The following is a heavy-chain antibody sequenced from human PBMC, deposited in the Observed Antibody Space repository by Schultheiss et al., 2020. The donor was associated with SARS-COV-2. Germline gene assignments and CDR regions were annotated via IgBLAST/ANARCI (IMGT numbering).Heavy chain of an antibody. CDR1: GYSFTNYW. CDR2: IDPSDSYT. J-gene: IGHJ4*02. D-gene: IGHD4/OR15-4a*01. CDR3: ASLVGGATFY. Sequence: GESLKISCTDSGYSFTNYWISWVRQMPGKGLEWMGRIDPSDSYTDYSPSFQGHVTISADKSISTAYLQWNSLKASDTAMYYCASLVGGATFYWGQGTLVTVSS. V-gene: IGHV5-10-1*01.